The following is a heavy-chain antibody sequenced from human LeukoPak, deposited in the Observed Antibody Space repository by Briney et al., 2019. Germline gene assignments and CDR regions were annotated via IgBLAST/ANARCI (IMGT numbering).Heavy chain of an antibody. D-gene: IGHD1-26*01. J-gene: IGHJ4*02. CDR3: ASSGLISLSFDY. Sequence: SETLSLTCTVSGGSISSGGYYWSWIRQHPGKGLEWIGYIYYSGSTYYNPSLKSRVTISADTSKNQFSLKLSSVTAADTAVYYCASSGLISLSFDYWGQGTLVTVSS. CDR2: IYYSGST. CDR1: GGSISSGGYY. V-gene: IGHV4-31*03.